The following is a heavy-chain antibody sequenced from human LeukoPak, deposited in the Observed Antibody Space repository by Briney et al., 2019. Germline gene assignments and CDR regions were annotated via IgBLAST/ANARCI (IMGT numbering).Heavy chain of an antibody. V-gene: IGHV3-48*03. Sequence: GGSLRLSCAASGFTFSTYEMNWVRQAPGKGLEWVSNISTSGSVIHYADSVKGRFTVSRDNAKNSLYLQMNSLRAEDTAVYYCATDYYYGSGTFDYWGQGTLVTVSS. CDR1: GFTFSTYE. D-gene: IGHD3-10*01. CDR2: ISTSGSVI. J-gene: IGHJ4*02. CDR3: ATDYYYGSGTFDY.